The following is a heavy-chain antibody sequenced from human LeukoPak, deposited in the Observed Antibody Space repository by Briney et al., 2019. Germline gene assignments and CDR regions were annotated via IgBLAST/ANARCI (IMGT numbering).Heavy chain of an antibody. CDR3: TRHKCSGIYCPFDY. V-gene: IGHV4-39*01. Sequence: SDTLSLTCTASSNSISSTSYFWGWFSQPPWKGLEWIATIYYSGTTYYNPSLKSRVTISVDTSKNQFSLKLSSVSASDTAVYYCTRHKCSGIYCPFDYWGQGTLVTVSS. CDR2: IYYSGTT. J-gene: IGHJ4*02. D-gene: IGHD2-15*01. CDR1: SNSISSTSYF.